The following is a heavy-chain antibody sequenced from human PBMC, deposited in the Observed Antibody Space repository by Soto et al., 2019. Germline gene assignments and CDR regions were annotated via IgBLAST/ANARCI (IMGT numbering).Heavy chain of an antibody. V-gene: IGHV1-69*13. J-gene: IGHJ6*02. D-gene: IGHD3-16*02. CDR2: IIPIFGTA. Sequence: GASVKVSCKASGGTFSSYAISWVRQAPGQGLEWMGGIIPIFGTANYAQKFQGRVTITADESTSTAYMELSSLRSEDTAVYYCARTMITFGGVIVTNPIGRMDVWAQGTTVTGAS. CDR1: GGTFSSYA. CDR3: ARTMITFGGVIVTNPIGRMDV.